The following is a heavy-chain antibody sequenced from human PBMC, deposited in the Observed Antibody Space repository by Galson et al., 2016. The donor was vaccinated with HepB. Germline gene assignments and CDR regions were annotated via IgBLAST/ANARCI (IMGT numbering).Heavy chain of an antibody. V-gene: IGHV3-23*01. CDR3: LGFGY. D-gene: IGHD3-10*01. CDR2: INRYGATT. J-gene: IGHJ4*02. Sequence: SLRLSCAASGFFFSGRAMSWVRQAPGKGLEWVSGINRYGATTGYAASVKGRFTISRDNAKNSVYLQMNNLRAEDTAVYYCLGFGYWGQGTLVSVSS. CDR1: GFFFSGRA.